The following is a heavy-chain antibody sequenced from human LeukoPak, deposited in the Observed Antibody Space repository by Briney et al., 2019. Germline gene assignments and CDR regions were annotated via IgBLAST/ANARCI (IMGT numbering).Heavy chain of an antibody. CDR3: ARRDNWFDP. J-gene: IGHJ5*02. Sequence: ASVKVSCKASGYTFTSYYMHWVRQAPGQGLEWMGIINPSGGSTNYAQKLQGRVTMTTDTSTSTAYMELRSLRSDDTAVYYCARRDNWFDPWGQGTLVTVSS. V-gene: IGHV1-46*01. CDR1: GYTFTSYY. CDR2: INPSGGST.